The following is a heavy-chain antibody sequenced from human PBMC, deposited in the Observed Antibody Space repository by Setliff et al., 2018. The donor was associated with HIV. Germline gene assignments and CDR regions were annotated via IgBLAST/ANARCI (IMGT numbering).Heavy chain of an antibody. V-gene: IGHV1-69*13. CDR3: VGLGYSFSYRWCFDP. CDR1: GGTFSSYA. CDR2: IIPIFGPT. J-gene: IGHJ5*02. Sequence: SVKVSCKGSGGTFSSYAISWVRQAPGQGLEWMGGIIPIFGPTNYAQKFQGRLTITADESTSTAYMELSSLRSEDTAVYYCVGLGYSFSYRWCFDPWGQGTLVTVSS. D-gene: IGHD5-18*01.